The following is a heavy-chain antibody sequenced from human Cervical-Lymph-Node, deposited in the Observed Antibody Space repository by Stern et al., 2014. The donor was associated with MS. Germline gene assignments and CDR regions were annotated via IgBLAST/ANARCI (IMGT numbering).Heavy chain of an antibody. CDR3: AAFNWNYVRNFDY. CDR2: ISSTSRTI. CDR1: GFSFSTYS. J-gene: IGHJ4*02. V-gene: IGHV3-48*02. D-gene: IGHD1-7*01. Sequence: EVQLVESGGGLVQPGGSLRLSCAASGFSFSTYSMNWVRQAPGKGLEWISYISSTSRTIYYAGSVKGRFTVSRDNAKNSLYLQMNSLRDEDTAIYYCAAFNWNYVRNFDYWGRGTLVTVSS.